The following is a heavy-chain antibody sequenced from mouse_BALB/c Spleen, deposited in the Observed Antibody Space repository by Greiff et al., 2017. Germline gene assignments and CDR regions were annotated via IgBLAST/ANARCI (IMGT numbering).Heavy chain of an antibody. D-gene: IGHD5-1*01. CDR2: ISSGGSYT. CDR3: ARTYDYAMDY. J-gene: IGHJ4*01. V-gene: IGHV5-9-4*01. CDR1: GFTFSSYA. Sequence: EVKVVESGGGLVKPGGSLKLSCAASGFTFSSYAMSWVRQSPAKRLEWVAEISSGGSYTYYPDTVTGRFTISRDNAKNTLYLEMSSLMSEDTAMYYCARTYDYAMDYWGQGTSVTVSS.